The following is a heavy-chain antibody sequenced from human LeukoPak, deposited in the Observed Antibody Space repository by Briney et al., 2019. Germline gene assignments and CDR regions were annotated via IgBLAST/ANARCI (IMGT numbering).Heavy chain of an antibody. D-gene: IGHD2-2*02. CDR1: GYTFTSYY. J-gene: IGHJ4*02. CDR2: INPSGGST. Sequence: GASVKVSCKASGYTFTSYYMHWVRQAPGQGLEWMGIINPSGGSTSYAQKFQGRVTMTRDMSTSTVYMELSSLRSEDTAVYHCARGGRYCSSTSCYTAFDYWGQGTLVTVSS. V-gene: IGHV1-46*01. CDR3: ARGGRYCSSTSCYTAFDY.